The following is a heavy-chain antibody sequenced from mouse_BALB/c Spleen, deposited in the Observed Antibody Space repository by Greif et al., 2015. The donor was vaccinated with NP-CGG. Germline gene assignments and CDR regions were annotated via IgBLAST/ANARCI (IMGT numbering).Heavy chain of an antibody. D-gene: IGHD2-2*01. CDR1: GFTFSSYA. CDR3: ASGDYGYDGGTWFAY. Sequence: EVNVVESGGGLVKPGGSLKLSCAASGFTFSSYAVSWVRQTPGKRLEWVASISSGGSTYYPDSVKGRFTISRDNARNILYLQMSSLRSEDTAMYYCASGDYGYDGGTWFAYWGQGTLVTVSA. J-gene: IGHJ3*01. V-gene: IGHV5-6-5*01. CDR2: ISSGGST.